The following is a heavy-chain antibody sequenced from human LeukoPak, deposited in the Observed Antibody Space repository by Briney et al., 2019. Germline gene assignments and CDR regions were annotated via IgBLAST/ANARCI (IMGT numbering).Heavy chain of an antibody. J-gene: IGHJ4*02. CDR2: IYYSGST. CDR3: AGVVLATFDH. D-gene: IGHD2-15*01. V-gene: IGHV4-39*07. Sequence: PSQTLSLTCTVSGGSISSSSYYWGWIRQPPGKGLEWIGSIYYSGSTYYNPSLKSRVTISVDTSKNQFSLKLSSVTAADTAVYYCAGVVLATFDHWGQGTLVTVSS. CDR1: GGSISSSSYY.